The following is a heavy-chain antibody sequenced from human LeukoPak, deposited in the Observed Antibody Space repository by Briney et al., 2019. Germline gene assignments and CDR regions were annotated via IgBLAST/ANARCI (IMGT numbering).Heavy chain of an antibody. Sequence: GESLKISCKGSGYSFTSYWIGWVRQVPGKGLEWMGIIYPGDSDTRYTPSFQSQVTISADKSISTAYLQWSSLQASDTAMYYCAAPFGGYCSGGSCRHFGVDSWGQGTLVTVSS. V-gene: IGHV5-51*01. J-gene: IGHJ4*02. CDR2: IYPGDSDT. CDR3: AAPFGGYCSGGSCRHFGVDS. D-gene: IGHD2-15*01. CDR1: GYSFTSYW.